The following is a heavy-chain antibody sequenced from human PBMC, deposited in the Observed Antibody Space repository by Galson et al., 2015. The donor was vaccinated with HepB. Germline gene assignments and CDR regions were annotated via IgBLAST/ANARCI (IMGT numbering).Heavy chain of an antibody. CDR1: GFTFSDNY. D-gene: IGHD3-9*01. V-gene: IGHV3-11*06. J-gene: IGHJ6*02. CDR3: ARGDYDILTMDV. Sequence: SLRLSCAGSGFTFSDNYISWIRQAPGKGLQLISYISGTSTYVDYADSVVGRFTISRGNANNSVFLQMNNLRADDTGVYYCARGDYDILTMDVWGQGTLVTVSS. CDR2: ISGTSTYV.